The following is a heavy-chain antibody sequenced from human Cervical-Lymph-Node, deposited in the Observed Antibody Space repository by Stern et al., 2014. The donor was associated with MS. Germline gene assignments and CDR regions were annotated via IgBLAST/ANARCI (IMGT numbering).Heavy chain of an antibody. CDR2: IYPSDSDT. CDR1: GYSFASYW. Sequence: EVQLVESGAEVKKPGESLKISCKGSGYSFASYWIGWVRQMPGKGLEWMGSIYPSDSDTRYSPSFQGQVTISADKSINTAYLQWSSLKASDTAMYYCARRHCSSRRCGWFDPWGQGTLVTVSS. J-gene: IGHJ5*02. CDR3: ARRHCSSRRCGWFDP. V-gene: IGHV5-51*01. D-gene: IGHD2-2*01.